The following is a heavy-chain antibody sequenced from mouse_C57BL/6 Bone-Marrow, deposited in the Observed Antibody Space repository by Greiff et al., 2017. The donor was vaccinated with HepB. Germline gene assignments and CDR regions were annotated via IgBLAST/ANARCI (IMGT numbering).Heavy chain of an antibody. CDR3: ARDSSEGWFAY. Sequence: QVQLQQSGAELVRPGTSVKMSRKASGYTFTNYWIGWAKQRPGHGLEWIGDIYPGGGYTNYNEKFKGKATLTADKSSSTAYMQFSSLTSEDSAIYYCARDSSEGWFAYWGQGTLVTVSA. V-gene: IGHV1-63*01. CDR1: GYTFTNYW. D-gene: IGHD3-2*02. J-gene: IGHJ3*01. CDR2: IYPGGGYT.